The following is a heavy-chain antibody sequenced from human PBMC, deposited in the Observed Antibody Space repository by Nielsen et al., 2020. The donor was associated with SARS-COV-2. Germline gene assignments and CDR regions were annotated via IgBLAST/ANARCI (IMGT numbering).Heavy chain of an antibody. CDR3: AKDLRRIQLWSTGPYFDY. J-gene: IGHJ4*02. V-gene: IGHV3-33*06. CDR1: GFTFSSYG. CDR2: IWYDGSNK. D-gene: IGHD5-18*01. Sequence: GESLKISCAASGFTFSSYGMHWVRQAPGKGLEWVAVIWYDGSNKYYADSVKGRFTISRDNSKNTLYLQMNSLRAEDTAVYYCAKDLRRIQLWSTGPYFDYWGQGTLVTVSS.